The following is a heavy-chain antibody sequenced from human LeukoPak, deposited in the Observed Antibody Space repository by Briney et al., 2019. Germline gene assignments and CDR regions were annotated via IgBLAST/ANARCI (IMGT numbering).Heavy chain of an antibody. Sequence: ASVKVSCKASGYTFTGYYMHWVRQAPGQGLEWMGWINPNSGGTNYAQKFQGRVTMTRDTSISAAYMELSRLRSDDTAVDYCARNGPGSDCSGGSCYSDSYYYYYMDVWGKGTTVTVSS. CDR3: ARNGPGSDCSGGSCYSDSYYYYYMDV. CDR1: GYTFTGYY. V-gene: IGHV1-2*02. CDR2: INPNSGGT. J-gene: IGHJ6*03. D-gene: IGHD2-15*01.